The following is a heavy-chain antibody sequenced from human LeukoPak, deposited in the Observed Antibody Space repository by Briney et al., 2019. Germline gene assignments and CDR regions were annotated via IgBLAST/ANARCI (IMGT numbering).Heavy chain of an antibody. J-gene: IGHJ4*02. V-gene: IGHV1-18*04. Sequence: ASVKVPCKASGYTFTGYYMHWVRQAPGQGIEWMGWISPDTGKTNYEQKLQGRVTMTTDTSTSTAYMELRSLRYDDTAVYYCARDYGDYDYWGQGTLVTVSS. CDR3: ARDYGDYDY. D-gene: IGHD4-17*01. CDR2: ISPDTGKT. CDR1: GYTFTGYY.